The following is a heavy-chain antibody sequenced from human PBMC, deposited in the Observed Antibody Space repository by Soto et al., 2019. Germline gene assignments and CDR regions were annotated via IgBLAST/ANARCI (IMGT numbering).Heavy chain of an antibody. CDR2: IYHSGGT. D-gene: IGHD3-22*01. CDR1: GDSISSGGYS. Sequence: QLQLQESGSGLVKPSQTLSLTCDVSGDSISSGGYSWNWIRQPPGKGLEWIGYIYHSGGTDYNPSLKSRVTITVDSSNNKFSLKLTSVTAADTAVYYCARDSRSGYYLEYWGQGTLVTVSS. V-gene: IGHV4-30-2*01. CDR3: ARDSRSGYYLEY. J-gene: IGHJ4*02.